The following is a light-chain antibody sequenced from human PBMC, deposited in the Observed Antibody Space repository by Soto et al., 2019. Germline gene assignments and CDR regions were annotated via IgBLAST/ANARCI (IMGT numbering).Light chain of an antibody. J-gene: IGKJ5*01. CDR3: QQYENSPNP. CDR1: QSVSTSS. CDR2: GAF. Sequence: TESPGNPSLYPAERANLSCRASQSVSTSSFAWYHQNPGQAPRLLIYGAFSRATGIPDRFSGTGSETAFTLTTNRLEPEDVAVYSCQQYENSPNPSGQGTLL. V-gene: IGKV3-20*01.